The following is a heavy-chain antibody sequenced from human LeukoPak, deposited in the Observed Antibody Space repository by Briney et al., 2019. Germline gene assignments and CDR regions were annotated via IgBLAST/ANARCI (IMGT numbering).Heavy chain of an antibody. V-gene: IGHV3-30*02. CDR1: GFTFSSYG. CDR3: AKVGGIAVAGYYYMDV. CDR2: IRFDGSHQ. J-gene: IGHJ6*03. D-gene: IGHD6-19*01. Sequence: PGGSLRLSCAASGFTFSSYGMHWVRQAPGKGLEWVAFIRFDGSHQSHGGSVKGRFTISRDNSKNTLYLQMNTLRAEDTAVYYCAKVGGIAVAGYYYMDVWGTGTTVTVSS.